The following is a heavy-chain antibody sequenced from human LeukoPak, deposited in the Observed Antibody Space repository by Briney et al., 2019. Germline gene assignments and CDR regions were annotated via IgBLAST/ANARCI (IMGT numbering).Heavy chain of an antibody. CDR2: IIPILGIA. CDR3: AVVYYDSSGYDY. Sequence: GASVKVSCKASGGTFSSYAISWVRQAPGQGVEWMGRIIPILGIANYAQKFQGRVTITADKSTSTAYMELSSLRSEDTAVYYCAVVYYDSSGYDYWGQGTLVTVSS. CDR1: GGTFSSYA. V-gene: IGHV1-69*04. J-gene: IGHJ4*02. D-gene: IGHD3-22*01.